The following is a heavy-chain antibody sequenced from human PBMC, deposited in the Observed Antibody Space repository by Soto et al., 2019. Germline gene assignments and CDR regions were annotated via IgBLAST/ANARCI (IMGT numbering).Heavy chain of an antibody. Sequence: QVQLVQSGAEVKKPGSSVKVSCKASGGTFSSYAISWVRQAPGQGLEWMGGIIPIVGTANYAQKFQGRVKITADESTSTAYMELSSLRSEDTDVYYCASPSGGLASGYFDYWGQGTLVTVSS. CDR3: ASPSGGLASGYFDY. J-gene: IGHJ4*02. D-gene: IGHD3-10*01. CDR2: IIPIVGTA. CDR1: GGTFSSYA. V-gene: IGHV1-69*01.